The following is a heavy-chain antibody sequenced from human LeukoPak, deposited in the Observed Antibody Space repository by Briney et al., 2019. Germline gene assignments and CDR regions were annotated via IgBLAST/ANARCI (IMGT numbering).Heavy chain of an antibody. D-gene: IGHD5-18*01. CDR1: GFTFSSYA. Sequence: GGSLRLSCAASGFTFSSYAMSWVRQAPGKGLEWVSAISGSGGSTYYADSVRGRFTISRDNSKNTLYLQMNSLRAEDTAVYYCAKAPNTAMAPVYYYYGMDVWGQGTRSPSP. J-gene: IGHJ6*02. CDR3: AKAPNTAMAPVYYYYGMDV. CDR2: ISGSGGST. V-gene: IGHV3-23*01.